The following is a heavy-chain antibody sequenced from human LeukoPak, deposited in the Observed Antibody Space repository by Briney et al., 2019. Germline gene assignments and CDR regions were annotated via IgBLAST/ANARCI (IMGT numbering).Heavy chain of an antibody. D-gene: IGHD3-22*01. V-gene: IGHV3-23*01. CDR3: ANGGYYYDSSGYYYSQPPNDY. Sequence: GGSLRLSCVASGFTFSDYSMNWVRQAPGKGLEWVSAISGSGGSTYYADSVKGRFTISRDNSKNTLYLQMNSLRAEDTAVYYCANGGYYYDSSGYYYSQPPNDYWGQGTLVTVSS. CDR1: GFTFSDYS. CDR2: ISGSGGST. J-gene: IGHJ4*02.